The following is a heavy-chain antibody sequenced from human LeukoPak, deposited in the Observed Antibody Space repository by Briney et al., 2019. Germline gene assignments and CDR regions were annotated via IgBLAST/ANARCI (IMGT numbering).Heavy chain of an antibody. CDR1: GYTFTSYG. CDR3: ARGPATYYDILTGYYNVKPFFDY. V-gene: IGHV1-18*01. D-gene: IGHD3-9*01. Sequence: GASVKVSCKASGYTFTSYGISWVRQAPGQGLEWMGWISAYNGNTNYAQKLQGRVTMTTDTSTSTAYMELRSLRSDDTAVYYCARGPATYYDILTGYYNVKPFFDYWGQGTLVTVSS. CDR2: ISAYNGNT. J-gene: IGHJ4*02.